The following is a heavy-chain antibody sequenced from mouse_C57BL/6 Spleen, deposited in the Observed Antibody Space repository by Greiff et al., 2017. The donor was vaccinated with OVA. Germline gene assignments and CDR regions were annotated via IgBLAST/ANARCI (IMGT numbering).Heavy chain of an antibody. Sequence: EVMLVESGGGLVQPGGSLSLSCAASGFTFTDYYMSWVRQPPGKALEWLGFIRNKANGYTTEYSASLKGRFTISRDNSQSILYLQMNALRAEDSATYYCARYDGYDVTWFAYWGQGTLVTVSA. V-gene: IGHV7-3*01. D-gene: IGHD2-2*01. CDR2: IRNKANGYTT. J-gene: IGHJ3*01. CDR3: ARYDGYDVTWFAY. CDR1: GFTFTDYY.